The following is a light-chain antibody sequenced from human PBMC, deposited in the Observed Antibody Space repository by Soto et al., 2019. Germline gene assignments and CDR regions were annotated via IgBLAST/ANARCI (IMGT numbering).Light chain of an antibody. V-gene: IGKV1-39*01. CDR2: AAS. Sequence: DIQMTQSPSSLSASVGDRVTITCRASQSISSYLNWYQQKPGKAPKLLIYAASSLQSGVPSRFSGSGSGTDFTLTISSLQPEDFATYYCQQSYSTPPFFGPGTTVDIK. J-gene: IGKJ3*01. CDR3: QQSYSTPPF. CDR1: QSISSY.